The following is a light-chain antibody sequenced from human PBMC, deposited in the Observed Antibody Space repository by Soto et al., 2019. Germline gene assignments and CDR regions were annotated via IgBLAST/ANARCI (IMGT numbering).Light chain of an antibody. Sequence: QTVVTQSPSVSASLGASVKLTCTLSSGHSTYAIAWHQQQPEKGPRFLMKINSDGSHSKGDGFFDRFSGSSSGAERHLTISSLQYEDEADYYCQSLGTGIQVFGGGTKLTVL. CDR2: INSDGSH. V-gene: IGLV4-69*01. CDR1: SGHSTYA. CDR3: QSLGTGIQV. J-gene: IGLJ3*02.